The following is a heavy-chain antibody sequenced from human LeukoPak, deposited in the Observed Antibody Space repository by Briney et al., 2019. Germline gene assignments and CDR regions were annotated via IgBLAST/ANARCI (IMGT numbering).Heavy chain of an antibody. J-gene: IGHJ4*02. D-gene: IGHD3-9*01. CDR2: INPNSGGT. CDR3: ARNILTGYYNDY. Sequence: ASVKVSCKASGYTFTGYHMHWVRQAPGQGLEWMGWINPNSGGTNYAQKFQGRVTTTRDTSISTAYMELSRLRSDDTAVYYCARNILTGYYNDYWGQGTLVTVSS. V-gene: IGHV1-2*02. CDR1: GYTFTGYH.